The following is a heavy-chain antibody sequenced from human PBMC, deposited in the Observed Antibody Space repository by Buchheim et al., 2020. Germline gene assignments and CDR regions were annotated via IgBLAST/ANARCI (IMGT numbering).Heavy chain of an antibody. Sequence: EVQLVESGGGLVKPEGSLRLSCAASGFTFSSYSMNWVRQAPGKGLEWVSSISSSSSYIYYADSVKGRFTISRDNAKNSLYLQMNSLRAEDTAVYYCAREGGYYYDSSGYYPCDYWGQGTL. V-gene: IGHV3-21*01. CDR1: GFTFSSYS. J-gene: IGHJ4*02. CDR2: ISSSSSYI. D-gene: IGHD3-22*01. CDR3: AREGGYYYDSSGYYPCDY.